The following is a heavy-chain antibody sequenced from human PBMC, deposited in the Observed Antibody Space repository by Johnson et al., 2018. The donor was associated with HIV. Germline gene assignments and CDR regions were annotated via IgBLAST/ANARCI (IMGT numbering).Heavy chain of an antibody. V-gene: IGHV3-30*02. J-gene: IGHJ3*01. D-gene: IGHD6-19*01. CDR2: IRYAGSNK. CDR3: AKDDNLGVWYSDAFDV. Sequence: QVQLVESGGGVVQPGGSLRLSCAASGFTFSSYGMHWVRQAPGKGLEWVAFIRYAGSNKYYADSVKGRFTMSRDNSKNTLYLQMKSLRPEDTSIYYCAKDDNLGVWYSDAFDVWGQGTVVTVSS. CDR1: GFTFSSYG.